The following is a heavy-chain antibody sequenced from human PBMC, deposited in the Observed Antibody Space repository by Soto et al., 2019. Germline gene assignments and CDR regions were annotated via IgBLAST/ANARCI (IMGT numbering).Heavy chain of an antibody. J-gene: IGHJ5*02. Sequence: QVQLVQSGAEVKKPGSSVKVSCKASGGTFSSYAISWVQQAHAQGLEWMGGIIPIFGTAKYAKKFQGRVKITADESTSTAYMGLGSLRSEDTAVYYCVWGSNPTPLNWFDPCGQGTLVTVS. D-gene: IGHD3-16*01. V-gene: IGHV1-69*01. CDR2: IIPIFGTA. CDR3: VWGSNPTPLNWFDP. CDR1: GGTFSSYA.